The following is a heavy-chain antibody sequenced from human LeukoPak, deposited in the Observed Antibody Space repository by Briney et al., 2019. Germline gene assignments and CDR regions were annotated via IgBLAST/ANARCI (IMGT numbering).Heavy chain of an antibody. CDR1: GFTFSRYH. J-gene: IGHJ4*02. Sequence: GGSLRLSCVDPGFTFSRYHMAWVRQAPGKGLEWVANIKPDGSEKYYVDSVKGRFIISRDNGQNSLFLQMNSLRAEDTAIYYCAGDSGGPYLHDWGQGTLVTVSS. CDR3: AGDSGGPYLHD. CDR2: IKPDGSEK. V-gene: IGHV3-7*01.